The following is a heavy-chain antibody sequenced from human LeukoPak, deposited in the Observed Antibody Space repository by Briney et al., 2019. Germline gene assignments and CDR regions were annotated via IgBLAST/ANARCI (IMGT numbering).Heavy chain of an antibody. CDR1: GYTFTYRY. CDR2: FTPFNGNT. J-gene: IGHJ3*02. V-gene: IGHV1-45*02. Sequence: GASGKVSCKASGYTFTYRYLHWVRQAPGQALEWMGWFTPFNGNTNYAQKFQDRVTITRDRSMSTAYMELSSLRSEDTAMYYCARSVVGANDAFDIWGQGTMVTVSS. CDR3: ARSVVGANDAFDI. D-gene: IGHD1-26*01.